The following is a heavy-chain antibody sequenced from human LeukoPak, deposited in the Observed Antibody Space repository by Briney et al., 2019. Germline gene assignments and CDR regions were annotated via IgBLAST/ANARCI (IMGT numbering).Heavy chain of an antibody. CDR2: INPNNGGT. V-gene: IGHV1-2*02. D-gene: IGHD3-22*01. Sequence: ASVEVSCKASGYTFTGSYMHWVRQAPGQGLEWMGWINPNNGGTRYAQKFQGRVTMTRDTSITTVYMEVSRLSSDDTAVYYCARDFYSESSGRFDPWGQGTLVTVSS. CDR3: ARDFYSESSGRFDP. CDR1: GYTFTGSY. J-gene: IGHJ5*02.